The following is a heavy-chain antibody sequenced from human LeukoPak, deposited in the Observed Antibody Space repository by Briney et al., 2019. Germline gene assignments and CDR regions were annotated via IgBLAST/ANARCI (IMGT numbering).Heavy chain of an antibody. D-gene: IGHD4-17*01. Sequence: SEALSLTFAFYDGSFSEYYWSWMRPPQGKGLECIGYIYYSERTNYNPSIKSRVSISVDTSNNQFSLKLSSVTAADTDLYYTARTGCTVTMLYPFDDWGQGTLVTVSS. V-gene: IGHV4-59*01. CDR3: ARTGCTVTMLYPFDD. CDR1: DGSFSEYY. J-gene: IGHJ4*02. CDR2: IYYSERT.